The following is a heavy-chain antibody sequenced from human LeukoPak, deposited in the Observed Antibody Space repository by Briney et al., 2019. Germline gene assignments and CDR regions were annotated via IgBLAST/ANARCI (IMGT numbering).Heavy chain of an antibody. CDR2: IYDSGST. CDR3: ARGTGEGYSYGRYFFDY. Sequence: SETLSLTCTVSGDSISSHYWSWIRQPPGKGLEWIGYIYDSGSTNYNPSLKSRVTISVDTSKNQFSLKLSSVTAADTAVYYCARGTGEGYSYGRYFFDYWGQGTLVTVSS. J-gene: IGHJ4*02. D-gene: IGHD5-18*01. V-gene: IGHV4-59*11. CDR1: GDSISSHY.